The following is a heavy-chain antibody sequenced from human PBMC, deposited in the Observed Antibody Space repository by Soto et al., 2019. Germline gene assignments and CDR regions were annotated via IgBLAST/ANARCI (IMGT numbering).Heavy chain of an antibody. V-gene: IGHV6-1*01. CDR3: ARGVAGSGFDL. J-gene: IGHJ4*02. D-gene: IGHD6-19*01. CDR1: GDSVSSNTAA. CDR2: TYYRSNWRH. Sequence: SQTLSLTCAISGDSVSSNTAAWNWIRSSPSRGLEWLGRTYYRSNWRHDYAVSVRSRITVNPDTSKNHFSLQLNSVSPDDTAVYYCARGVAGSGFDLWGQGTLVTVSS.